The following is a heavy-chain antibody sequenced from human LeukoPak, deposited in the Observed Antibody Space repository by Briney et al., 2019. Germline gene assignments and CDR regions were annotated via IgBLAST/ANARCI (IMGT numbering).Heavy chain of an antibody. V-gene: IGHV1-69*13. D-gene: IGHD3-10*01. CDR1: GGTFSSYA. CDR3: ARGMAGSGSYGAFDI. CDR2: IIPIFGTA. Sequence: SVNVSCKASGGTFSSYAISWVRQAPGQGLEGMGGIIPIFGTANYAQKFQGRVTITADESTSTAHMELSSLRSEDTAVYYCARGMAGSGSYGAFDIWGQGTMVTVSS. J-gene: IGHJ3*02.